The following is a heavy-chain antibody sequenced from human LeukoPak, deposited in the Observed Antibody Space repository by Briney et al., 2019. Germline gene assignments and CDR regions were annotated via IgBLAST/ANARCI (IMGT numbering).Heavy chain of an antibody. J-gene: IGHJ4*02. CDR2: ISGSGAGT. V-gene: IGHV3-23*01. Sequence: AGGSLRLSCAVSGFTFSSYAMKWVRQAPGKGLEWVSGISGSGAGTYYADSVKGRFTISRDNSKNTLYLQMNSLRAEDTAVYYCAKMVREFYTISYYFDYWGQGTLVTVSS. CDR1: GFTFSSYA. D-gene: IGHD2-8*01. CDR3: AKMVREFYTISYYFDY.